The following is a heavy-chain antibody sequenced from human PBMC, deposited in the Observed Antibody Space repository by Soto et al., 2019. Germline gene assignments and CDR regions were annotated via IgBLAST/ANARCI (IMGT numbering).Heavy chain of an antibody. D-gene: IGHD3-3*01. V-gene: IGHV4-59*03. CDR1: GGSISSYY. J-gene: IGHJ6*02. CDR3: AGMSFTVFGEVIDNFYFYGMDV. CDR2: LDNTGSP. Sequence: PSETLYHNCNVSGGSISSYYWTWIRQPPGKGLEWIGYLDNTGSPKYNPSLKIRVNISLEPSKNQVFLNLSSVTAADTAVYYCAGMSFTVFGEVIDNFYFYGMDVGGQVTTVTGS.